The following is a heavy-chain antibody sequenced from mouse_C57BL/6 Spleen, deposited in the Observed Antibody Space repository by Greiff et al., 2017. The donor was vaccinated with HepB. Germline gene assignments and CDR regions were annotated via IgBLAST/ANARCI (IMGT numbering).Heavy chain of an antibody. D-gene: IGHD3-2*02. CDR3: TRWLYSSGPWFAY. CDR2: ISSGGDDI. Sequence: EVKVVESGEGLVKPGGSLKLSCAASGFTFSSYAMYWVRQTPEKRLEWVAYISSGGDDIYYADTVKGRVTISRDNARNTMYLQMSSLKSEDTAMYYCTRWLYSSGPWFAYWGQGTLVTVSA. CDR1: GFTFSSYA. J-gene: IGHJ3*01. V-gene: IGHV5-9-1*02.